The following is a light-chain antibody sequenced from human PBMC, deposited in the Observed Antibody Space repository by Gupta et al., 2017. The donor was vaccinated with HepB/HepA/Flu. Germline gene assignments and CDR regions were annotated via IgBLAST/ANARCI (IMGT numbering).Light chain of an antibody. Sequence: QSVLTQPPSVSAAPGQKVTISCSGSSSNIGNNDVSWYQQLPGTAPKLVIYENNKRPSGIPDRFSGSKSGTSATLGITGLQTGDEADYYCGAWDSSLRVYVFGTGTKVTVL. CDR3: GAWDSSLRVYV. J-gene: IGLJ1*01. V-gene: IGLV1-51*02. CDR2: ENN. CDR1: SSNIGNND.